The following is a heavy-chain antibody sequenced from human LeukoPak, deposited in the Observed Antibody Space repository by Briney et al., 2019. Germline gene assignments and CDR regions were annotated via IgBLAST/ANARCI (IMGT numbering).Heavy chain of an antibody. J-gene: IGHJ4*02. V-gene: IGHV1-18*01. CDR2: ISAYNGNT. D-gene: IGHD3-3*01. Sequence: ASVKVSCKASGYTFTSYGISWVRQAPGQGLEWMGWISAYNGNTNYAQKLQGRVTMTIDTSTSTAYMELRSLRSDDTAVYYCARDRGSGTYYDFWSGYYDVGYWGQGTLVTVSS. CDR1: GYTFTSYG. CDR3: ARDRGSGTYYDFWSGYYDVGY.